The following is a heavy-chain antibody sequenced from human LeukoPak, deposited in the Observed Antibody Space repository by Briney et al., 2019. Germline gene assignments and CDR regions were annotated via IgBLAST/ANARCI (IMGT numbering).Heavy chain of an antibody. CDR2: MYGAANI. J-gene: IGHJ4*02. CDR1: GFTVSTTY. CDR3: ARGVVGLKPLDY. Sequence: GGSLRLSCTASGFTVSTTYMAWVRQAPGKGLEWVSFMYGAANIYYADPVKGRFTVSRDNSNNILYLQMNNLEAADTAVYYCARGVVGLKPLDYWGQGTLVTVSS. D-gene: IGHD1-26*01. V-gene: IGHV3-53*01.